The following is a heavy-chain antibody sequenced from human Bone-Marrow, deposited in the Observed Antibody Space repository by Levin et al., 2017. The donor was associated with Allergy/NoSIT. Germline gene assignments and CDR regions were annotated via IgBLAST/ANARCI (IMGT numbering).Heavy chain of an antibody. CDR2: IYPGDSDA. D-gene: IGHD3-10*01. CDR1: GYSFSSYW. V-gene: IGHV5-51*01. J-gene: IGHJ5*02. CDR3: ATFGPGFGEFPNRFDP. Sequence: GESLKISCKGSGYSFSSYWIGWVRQMPGKGLEWMGIIYPGDSDAKYSPSFQGQVTISADKSISTAYLQWTTLKSSDTAMYYCATFGPGFGEFPNRFDPWGQGTLVTVSS.